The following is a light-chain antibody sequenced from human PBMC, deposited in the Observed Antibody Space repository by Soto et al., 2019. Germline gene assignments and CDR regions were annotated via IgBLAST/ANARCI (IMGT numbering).Light chain of an antibody. V-gene: IGLV4-69*01. Sequence: QSVLTQSPSASASLGASVKLTCTLSSGHSSYAIAWHQQQPEKGPRYLMKLNSDGSHSKGDGIPDRFSGSSSGAERYLTISSLQSEDGADYYCQTWGTGLLVFGGGTKLTVL. J-gene: IGLJ3*02. CDR1: SGHSSYA. CDR2: LNSDGSH. CDR3: QTWGTGLLV.